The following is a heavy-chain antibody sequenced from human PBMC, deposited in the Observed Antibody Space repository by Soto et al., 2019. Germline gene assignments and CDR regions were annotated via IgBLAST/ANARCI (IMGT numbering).Heavy chain of an antibody. CDR1: GGSFSGYY. V-gene: IGHV4-34*01. CDR3: ARGLGGNDDY. Sequence: QVQLQQWGAGLLKPSETLSLTCAVYGGSFSGYYWSWIRQPPGKGLEWIGEINHSGSTNYNPSLKRRVTISVDTSKNQFSLKLSSVTAADTAVYYCARGLGGNDDYWGQGTLVTVSS. CDR2: INHSGST. D-gene: IGHD2-15*01. J-gene: IGHJ4*02.